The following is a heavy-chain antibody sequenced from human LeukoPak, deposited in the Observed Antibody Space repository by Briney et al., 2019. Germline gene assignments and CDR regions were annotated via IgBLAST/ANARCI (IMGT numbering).Heavy chain of an antibody. CDR2: ISWNSGSI. J-gene: IGHJ4*02. D-gene: IGHD5-24*01. V-gene: IGHV3-9*01. CDR1: GFTFDDYA. CDR3: AKASMASPPYFDY. Sequence: GGSLRLSCAASGFTFDDYAMHWVRQAPGKGLEWVSGISWNSGSIGYADSVKGRFTISRDNAKNSLYLQMNSLRAEDTALYYCAKASMASPPYFDYWGQGTLVTVSS.